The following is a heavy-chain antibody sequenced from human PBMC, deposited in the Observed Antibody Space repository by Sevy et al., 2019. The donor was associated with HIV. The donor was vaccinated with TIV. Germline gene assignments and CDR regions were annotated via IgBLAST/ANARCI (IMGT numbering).Heavy chain of an antibody. CDR2: IWHDGSQK. CDR3: ARGRVGATTSYYFDY. CDR1: GFTFSSYA. Sequence: GGSLRLSCAASGFTFSSYAMQWVRQAPGKGLERVGFIWHDGSQKYYADSVRGRFTFSRDNSKNTLFLQVSSLRAEDTAVYYCARGRVGATTSYYFDYWGQGTLVTVSS. J-gene: IGHJ4*02. V-gene: IGHV3-33*01. D-gene: IGHD1-26*01.